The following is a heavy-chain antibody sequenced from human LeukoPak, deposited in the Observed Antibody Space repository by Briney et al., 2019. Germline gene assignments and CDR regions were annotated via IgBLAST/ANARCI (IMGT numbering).Heavy chain of an antibody. D-gene: IGHD3-22*01. CDR3: ARDLDDSSGYPI. J-gene: IGHJ4*02. CDR1: GFTFSSYG. V-gene: IGHV3-33*08. Sequence: GGSLRLSCAASGFTFSSYGMHWVRQAPGKGLEWVAVIWYDGSNKYYADPVKGRFTISRDNSKNTLYLQMNSLRAEDTAVYYCARDLDDSSGYPIWGQGTLVTVSS. CDR2: IWYDGSNK.